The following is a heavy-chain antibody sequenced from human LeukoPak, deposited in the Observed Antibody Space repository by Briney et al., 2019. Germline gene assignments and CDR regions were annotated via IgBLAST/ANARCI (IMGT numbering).Heavy chain of an antibody. D-gene: IGHD6-19*01. CDR3: ASSGVAVAGSHYYYGMDV. CDR1: GGSISSSSYY. V-gene: IGHV4-39*07. Sequence: PSETLSLTCTVSGGSISSSSYYWGWIRQPPGKGLEWIGSIYYSGSTYYNPSLKSRVTISVDTSKNQFSLKLSSVTAADTAVYYCASSGVAVAGSHYYYGMDVWGQGTTVTVSS. J-gene: IGHJ6*02. CDR2: IYYSGST.